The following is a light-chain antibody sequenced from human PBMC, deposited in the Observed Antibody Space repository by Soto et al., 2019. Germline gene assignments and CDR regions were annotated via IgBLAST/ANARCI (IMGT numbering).Light chain of an antibody. Sequence: EIVLTQSPGTLSLSPGERATLSCRASQSVSSSYLAWYQQKPGQAPRLLIYGASSRATGIPDRFSGSGSGTDFTLTISRLEPEDFAVYYCQQYGSLPVTFGPGTEVDIK. CDR3: QQYGSLPVT. CDR2: GAS. J-gene: IGKJ3*01. V-gene: IGKV3-20*01. CDR1: QSVSSSY.